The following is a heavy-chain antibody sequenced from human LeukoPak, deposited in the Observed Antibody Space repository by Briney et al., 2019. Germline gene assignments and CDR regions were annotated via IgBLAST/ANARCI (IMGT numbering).Heavy chain of an antibody. CDR1: GGSISSCSYC. D-gene: IGHD6-6*01. CDR3: ARHDLEGGRVIAAHLDY. V-gene: IGHV4-39*01. CDR2: VYYSGST. Sequence: SDTMSLTCTVSGGSISSCSYCWGWIRQPRGKGLEWIGSVYYSGSTNHTPYLKSRVTISVDTSKNQFSLNLSSVTAADAAVYYCARHDLEGGRVIAAHLDYWGQGTLVTVSS. J-gene: IGHJ4*02.